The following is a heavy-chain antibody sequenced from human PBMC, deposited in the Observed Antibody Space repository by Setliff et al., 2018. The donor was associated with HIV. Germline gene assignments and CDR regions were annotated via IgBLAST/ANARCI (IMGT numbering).Heavy chain of an antibody. J-gene: IGHJ1*01. D-gene: IGHD2-15*01. CDR3: ARAAVGYCNAGSCYTTEFFQH. Sequence: PGESLKISCKGSGYSFTSYWIGWVRQMPGNGLEWMGIVYPDDSDIRYSPSFQGQVTISVDKSISTAYLQWASLKTSDTAIYYCARAAVGYCNAGSCYTTEFFQHWGQGTLVTVSS. V-gene: IGHV5-51*01. CDR2: VYPDDSDI. CDR1: GYSFTSYW.